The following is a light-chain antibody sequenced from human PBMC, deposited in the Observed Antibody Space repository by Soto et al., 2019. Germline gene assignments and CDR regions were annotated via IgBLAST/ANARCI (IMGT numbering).Light chain of an antibody. CDR3: QQYETSSGT. Sequence: IQFTQSPSSLSASVGDRVTITCRASQGISSYLAWYQQKPGKSPKLLIYKASTLKSGVPSRFRGSGSGTEFTLTISSLQPDDFATYYCQQYETSSGTFGPGTKVDIK. J-gene: IGKJ1*01. CDR2: KAS. CDR1: QGISSY. V-gene: IGKV1-5*03.